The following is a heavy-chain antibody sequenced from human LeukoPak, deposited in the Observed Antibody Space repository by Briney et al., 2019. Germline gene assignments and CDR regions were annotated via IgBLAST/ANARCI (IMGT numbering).Heavy chain of an antibody. CDR3: ARDAVSTVTAGGIDY. D-gene: IGHD2-21*02. CDR1: GYTFTSYG. J-gene: IGHJ4*02. V-gene: IGHV1-18*01. CDR2: ISAYSSNT. Sequence: ASVKVSCKASGYTFTSYGISWVRQAPGQGLEWMAWISAYSSNTEYAENIQGRVTMTTDTSTSTAYMELRSLRSDDTAVYYCARDAVSTVTAGGIDYWGQGTLVTVSS.